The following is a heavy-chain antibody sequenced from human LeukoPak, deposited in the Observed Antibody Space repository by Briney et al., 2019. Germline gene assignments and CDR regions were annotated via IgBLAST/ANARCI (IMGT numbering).Heavy chain of an antibody. V-gene: IGHV3-74*01. D-gene: IGHD1-1*01. CDR1: GFTFSSYW. CDR2: INSDGSST. J-gene: IGHJ4*02. Sequence: GGSLRLSCAASGFTFSSYWMHWVRQAPGKGLVWVSRINSDGSSTNYADSVKGRFTISRDNAKNTLYLQMNSLTAEDTAIYYCAKATGTLANWDQGTLVTVSS. CDR3: AKATGTLAN.